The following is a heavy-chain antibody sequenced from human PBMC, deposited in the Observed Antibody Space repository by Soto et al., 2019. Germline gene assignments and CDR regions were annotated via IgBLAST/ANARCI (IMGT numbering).Heavy chain of an antibody. CDR2: ISSTGTTI. CDR1: GFTFSDYY. Sequence: GGSLRLSCAASGFTFSDYYMSWIRQVPGKGLEWLSYISSTGTTIYYADSVKGRFTISRDNARNSLYLQMNSLRAEDTAVYYRARDKTDTALVYYYSYGLDVWGQGTTVTVSS. D-gene: IGHD5-18*01. CDR3: ARDKTDTALVYYYSYGLDV. J-gene: IGHJ6*02. V-gene: IGHV3-11*01.